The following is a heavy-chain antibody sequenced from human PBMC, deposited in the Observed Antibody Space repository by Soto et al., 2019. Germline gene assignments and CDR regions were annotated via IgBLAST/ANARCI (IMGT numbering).Heavy chain of an antibody. Sequence: ASVKVSCKASGYTFTSYDINWVRQATGQGLEWMGWMNPNSGNTGYAQKFQGRVTMTRNTSISTAYMELSSLRSEDTAVYYCARDNLWFGESDYWGQGTLVTVSS. CDR3: ARDNLWFGESDY. CDR2: MNPNSGNT. CDR1: GYTFTSYD. V-gene: IGHV1-8*01. D-gene: IGHD3-10*01. J-gene: IGHJ4*02.